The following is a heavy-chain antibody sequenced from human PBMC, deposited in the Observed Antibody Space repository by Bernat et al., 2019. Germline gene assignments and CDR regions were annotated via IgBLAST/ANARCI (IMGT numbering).Heavy chain of an antibody. CDR3: ARDRTTMVRGVTYAYYYGMDV. CDR1: GFTFSSYG. V-gene: IGHV3-33*01. Sequence: QVQLVESGGGVVQPGRSLRLSGAASGFTFSSYGMHWVRQAPGKGREWVAVIWYDGSTKSYADSVNGRFTISRDNSKNTLYLQMNSLRAEDTAVYYCARDRTTMVRGVTYAYYYGMDVWGQGTTVTVSS. CDR2: IWYDGSTK. D-gene: IGHD3-10*01. J-gene: IGHJ6*02.